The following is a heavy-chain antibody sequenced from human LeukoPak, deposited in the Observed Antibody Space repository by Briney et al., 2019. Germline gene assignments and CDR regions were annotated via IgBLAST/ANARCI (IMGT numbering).Heavy chain of an antibody. Sequence: SETLSLTCTVSGYSISSGYYWGWIRQPPGKGLEWIGSIYYGGSTYYNPSLKSRVTISVDTSKKQCSLKLSSVTAADTAVYYCARNIRYSSGLNWFDPWGQGTLVTVSS. CDR3: ARNIRYSSGLNWFDP. CDR2: IYYGGST. J-gene: IGHJ5*02. V-gene: IGHV4-38-2*02. D-gene: IGHD6-19*01. CDR1: GYSISSGYY.